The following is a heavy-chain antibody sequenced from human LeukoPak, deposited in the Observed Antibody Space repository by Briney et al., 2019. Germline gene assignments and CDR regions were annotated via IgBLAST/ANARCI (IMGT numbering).Heavy chain of an antibody. CDR2: IYHSGST. V-gene: IGHV4-38-2*01. J-gene: IGHJ4*02. CDR3: ARQTSGSYSQFDY. Sequence: SETLSLTCAVSGYSISSGYYWGWIRQPPGKGLEWIGSIYHSGSTYYNPSLKSRVTISVNTSKNQFSLKLSSVTAADTAVYYCARQTSGSYSQFDYWGQGTLATVSS. D-gene: IGHD1-26*01. CDR1: GYSISSGYY.